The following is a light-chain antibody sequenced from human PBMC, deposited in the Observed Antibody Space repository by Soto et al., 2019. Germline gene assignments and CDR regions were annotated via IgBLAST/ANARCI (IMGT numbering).Light chain of an antibody. CDR3: MQSTQLPPT. V-gene: IGKV2D-29*02. CDR1: QSLLHITGETF. J-gene: IGKJ5*01. CDR2: EVS. Sequence: DVVMTQTPLSLSVAPGQPASISCKSSQSLLHITGETFLFWYLQKPGQSPQLLIYEVSTRVSGVPDRFRGRGAGRDFTLEISRVETDDVGIYYCMQSTQLPPTCDRGTRLVIE.